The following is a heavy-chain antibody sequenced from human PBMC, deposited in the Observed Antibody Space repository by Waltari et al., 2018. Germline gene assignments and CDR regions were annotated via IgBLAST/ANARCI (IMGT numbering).Heavy chain of an antibody. V-gene: IGHV4-39*01. CDR2: IYYSGST. Sequence: QLQLQESGPGLVKPSETLSPTSTVSGGPISSSSYYWGWIRQPPGKGLEWIGSIYYSGSTYYNPSLKSRVTISVDTSKNQFSLKLSSVTAADTAVYYCARFTRGGRYFDYWGQGTLVTVSS. CDR1: GGPISSSSYY. CDR3: ARFTRGGRYFDY. D-gene: IGHD3-16*01. J-gene: IGHJ4*02.